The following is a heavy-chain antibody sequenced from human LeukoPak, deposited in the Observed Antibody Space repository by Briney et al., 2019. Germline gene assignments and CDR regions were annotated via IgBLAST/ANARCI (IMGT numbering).Heavy chain of an antibody. J-gene: IGHJ5*02. D-gene: IGHD2-2*01. CDR2: TYYRSTWYN. CDR1: GDSVSSNSVT. Sequence: SQTLSLTWAISGDSVSSNSVTWNWIRQSPSRGLEWLGRTYYRSTWYNDYAVSVRGRITVNPDTSKNQFSLHLNSVTPEDTAVYYCARRLTQYDCFDPWGQGILVTVSS. V-gene: IGHV6-1*01. CDR3: ARRLTQYDCFDP.